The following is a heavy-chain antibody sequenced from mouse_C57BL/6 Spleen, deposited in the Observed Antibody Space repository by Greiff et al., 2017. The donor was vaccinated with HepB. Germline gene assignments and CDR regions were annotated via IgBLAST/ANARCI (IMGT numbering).Heavy chain of an antibody. Sequence: QVQLKQPGAELVKPGASVKLSCKASGYTFTSYWMHWVKQRPGQGLEWIGMIHPNSGSTNYNEKFKSKATLTVDKSSSTAYMQLSSLTSEDSAVYYCARARDYYAMDYWGQGTSVTVSS. J-gene: IGHJ4*01. CDR3: ARARDYYAMDY. CDR2: IHPNSGST. V-gene: IGHV1-64*01. CDR1: GYTFTSYW.